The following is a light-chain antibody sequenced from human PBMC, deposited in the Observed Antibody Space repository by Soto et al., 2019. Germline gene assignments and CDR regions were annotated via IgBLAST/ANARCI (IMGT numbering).Light chain of an antibody. Sequence: DIQMTQSPSSLSASVGDRVTITCRASQSISSSLNWYQQKPGKAPKLLIYAASSLQSGVPSRFSGSGSGTDFTLTISSLQPEDFATYYCQQSDSTPYTFGQGTTLEIK. J-gene: IGKJ2*01. CDR3: QQSDSTPYT. CDR1: QSISSS. CDR2: AAS. V-gene: IGKV1-39*01.